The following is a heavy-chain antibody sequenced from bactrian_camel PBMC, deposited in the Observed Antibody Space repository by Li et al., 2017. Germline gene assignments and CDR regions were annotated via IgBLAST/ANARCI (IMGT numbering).Heavy chain of an antibody. V-gene: IGHV3S53*01. J-gene: IGHJ4*01. D-gene: IGHD3*01. CDR1: GNTARSTC. CDR3: VADNGPYGGCSTRYDRLYNY. CDR2: IDGSDRT. Sequence: VQLVESGGGSVQAGGSVRLSCAASGNTARSTCMGWFRQAPGKGREGVAGIDGSDRTTYADSVKGRFTISHDNAKNTLYLQMSSLKPEDTAMYYRVADNGPYGGCSTRYDRLYNYWGQGTQVTVS.